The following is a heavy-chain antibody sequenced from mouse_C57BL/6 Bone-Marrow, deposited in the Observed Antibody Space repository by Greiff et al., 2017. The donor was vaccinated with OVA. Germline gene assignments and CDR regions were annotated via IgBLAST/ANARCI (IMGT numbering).Heavy chain of an antibody. CDR3: ARWAYYSNAWFAY. Sequence: QVQLQQPGAELVMPGASVKLSCKASGYTFTSYWMHWVKQRPGQGLEWIGEIDPSDSYTNYNQKFKGKSTLTVDKSSSTAYMQLSSLTSEDSAVYFCARWAYYSNAWFAYWGQGTLVTVSA. CDR1: GYTFTSYW. V-gene: IGHV1-69*01. D-gene: IGHD2-5*01. CDR2: IDPSDSYT. J-gene: IGHJ3*01.